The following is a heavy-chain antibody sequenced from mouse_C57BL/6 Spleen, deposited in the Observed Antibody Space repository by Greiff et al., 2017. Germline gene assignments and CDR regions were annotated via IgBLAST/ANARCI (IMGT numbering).Heavy chain of an antibody. CDR1: GFNIKDDY. Sequence: EVQGVESGAELVRPGASVKLSCTASGFNIKDDYMHWVKQRPEQGLEWIGWIDPENGDTEYASKFQGKATITANTSSNTAYLQLSSLTSEDTAVYYCTTYYSKAWFAYWGQGTLVTVSA. J-gene: IGHJ3*01. CDR3: TTYYSKAWFAY. D-gene: IGHD2-5*01. CDR2: IDPENGDT. V-gene: IGHV14-4*01.